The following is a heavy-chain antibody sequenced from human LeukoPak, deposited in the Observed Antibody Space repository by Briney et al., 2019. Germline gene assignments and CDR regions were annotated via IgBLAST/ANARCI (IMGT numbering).Heavy chain of an antibody. CDR2: MNPNSGNT. CDR3: ARGNYYDSSGYYMDYYYYMDV. CDR1: GYTFTSYD. Sequence: ASVKVSCKASGYTFTSYDINWVRQATGQGLEWMGWMNPNSGNTGYAQKFQGRVTMTRNTSISTAYMELSSLRSEDTAVYYCARGNYYDSSGYYMDYYYYMDVWGKGTTVTISS. V-gene: IGHV1-8*01. J-gene: IGHJ6*03. D-gene: IGHD3-22*01.